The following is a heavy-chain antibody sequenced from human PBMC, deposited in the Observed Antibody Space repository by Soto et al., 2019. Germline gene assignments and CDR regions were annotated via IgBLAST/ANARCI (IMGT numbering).Heavy chain of an antibody. J-gene: IGHJ4*02. CDR3: AKDPVPAAKGQYYFDY. CDR1: GFTFSSYA. V-gene: IGHV3-23*01. CDR2: ISGSGGST. D-gene: IGHD2-2*01. Sequence: GGSLRLSCAASGFTFSSYAMSWVRQAPGKGLEWVSAISGSGGSTYYADSVKGRFTISRDNSKNTLYLQMNSLRAEDTAVYYCAKDPVPAAKGQYYFDYWGQGTLVTVSS.